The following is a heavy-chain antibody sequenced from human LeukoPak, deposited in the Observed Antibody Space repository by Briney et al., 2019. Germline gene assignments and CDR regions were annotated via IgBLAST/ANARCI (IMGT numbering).Heavy chain of an antibody. CDR1: GYTFTVYY. CDR2: IIPNSGGT. J-gene: IGHJ3*02. D-gene: IGHD2-15*01. CDR3: ARGVLLQGRGAFDI. Sequence: GASVKVSCKASGYTFTVYYIHRLRQAPGQGLEWMGWIIPNSGGTNYAQKFQDRVTMTRDTAISTACMELSSLTYDDTAVYYCARGVLLQGRGAFDIWGQGAMVTVSS. V-gene: IGHV1-2*02.